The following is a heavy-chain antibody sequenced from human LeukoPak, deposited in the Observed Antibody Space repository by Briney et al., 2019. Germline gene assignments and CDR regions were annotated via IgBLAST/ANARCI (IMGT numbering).Heavy chain of an antibody. CDR1: GGSISSSSYY. J-gene: IGHJ5*02. CDR2: IYYSGST. V-gene: IGHV4-39*07. CDR3: ARIAAGGMISSPGVDP. Sequence: SETLSLTCTVSGGSISSSSYYWGWVRQPPGTGLEWLGSIYYSGSTYYNPSLKSRVTISVDTSKNQFSLKLSSVTAADTAVYYCARIAAGGMISSPGVDPWGQGTLVTVSS. D-gene: IGHD3-16*01.